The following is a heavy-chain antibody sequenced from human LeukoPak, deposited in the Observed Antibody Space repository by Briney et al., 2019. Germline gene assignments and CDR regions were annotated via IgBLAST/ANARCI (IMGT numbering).Heavy chain of an antibody. Sequence: PGGSLRLSCAASGFTFSSYWMHWVRQAPGKGLVWVSRIRTDGTITTYADSVKGRFSISRDNAKNTLYLQVNSLRVGDTAVYYCAREGTGSYMDVWGKGTTVTVSS. D-gene: IGHD1/OR15-1a*01. CDR1: GFTFSSYW. CDR3: AREGTGSYMDV. V-gene: IGHV3-74*01. J-gene: IGHJ6*03. CDR2: IRTDGTIT.